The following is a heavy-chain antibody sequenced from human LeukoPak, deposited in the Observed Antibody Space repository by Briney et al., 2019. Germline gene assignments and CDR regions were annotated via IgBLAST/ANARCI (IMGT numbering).Heavy chain of an antibody. CDR1: GFTFSSYG. CDR2: ISYDGSNK. V-gene: IGHV3-30*18. D-gene: IGHD2-8*01. J-gene: IGHJ5*02. CDR3: AKGHIGYCTNGVCPGIDP. Sequence: PGRSLRLSCAASGFTFSSYGMHWVRQAPGKGLEWVAVISYDGSNKYYADSVKGRFTISRDNSKNSLYLQMNSLRTEDTALYYCAKGHIGYCTNGVCPGIDPWGQGTLVTVSS.